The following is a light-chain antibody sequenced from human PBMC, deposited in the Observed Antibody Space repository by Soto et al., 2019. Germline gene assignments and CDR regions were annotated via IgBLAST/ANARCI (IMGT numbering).Light chain of an antibody. V-gene: IGKV3-15*01. CDR1: QSVSSN. CDR3: QQYNNWLWT. J-gene: IGKJ1*01. Sequence: ERVMTQSPATLSVSPGERATLSCMASQSVSSNLAWYQQKPGQAPRLLIYGASTRATGTPARFSGSGSGTEFPLTISSLQSEDFEVYYCQQYNNWLWTFGQGTKVDIK. CDR2: GAS.